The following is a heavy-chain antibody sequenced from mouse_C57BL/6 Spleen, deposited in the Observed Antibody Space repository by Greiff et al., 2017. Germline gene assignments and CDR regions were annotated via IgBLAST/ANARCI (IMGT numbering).Heavy chain of an antibody. Sequence: VQLKESGPGLVKPSQSLSLTCSVTGYSITSGYYWNWIRQFPGNKLEWMGYISYDGSNNYNPSLKNRISITRDTSKNQFFLKLNSVTTEDTATYYCARLAGSSHWYFDVWGTGTTVTVSS. D-gene: IGHD1-1*01. CDR1: GYSITSGYY. CDR2: ISYDGSN. V-gene: IGHV3-6*01. J-gene: IGHJ1*03. CDR3: ARLAGSSHWYFDV.